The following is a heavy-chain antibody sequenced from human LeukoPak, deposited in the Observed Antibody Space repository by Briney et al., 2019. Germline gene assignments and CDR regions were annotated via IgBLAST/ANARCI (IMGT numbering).Heavy chain of an antibody. J-gene: IGHJ4*02. CDR1: GYTFTGYY. Sequence: ASVKVSCQASGYTFTGYYMHWVRQAPGQGLEWMGWINPNSGDTNYALKFQGRVTMTRDTSISTAYMELSRLRSDDTAVCYCAREGPVSRQGYWGQGTLVSVSS. V-gene: IGHV1-2*02. CDR2: INPNSGDT. CDR3: AREGPVSRQGY.